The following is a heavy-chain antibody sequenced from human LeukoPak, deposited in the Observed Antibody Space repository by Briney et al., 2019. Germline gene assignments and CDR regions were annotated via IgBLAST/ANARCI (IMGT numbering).Heavy chain of an antibody. Sequence: ASVKVSCKASGYTFTDYYMHWVRQAPGQGLEWMGWINPDSGDTYYAQKFQGRVTMTRDTSISTAYMELSRLRSDDTAVYYCAREIPVYCSGGSCYLWGQGTLVTVSS. CDR2: INPDSGDT. V-gene: IGHV1-2*02. D-gene: IGHD2-15*01. J-gene: IGHJ4*02. CDR3: AREIPVYCSGGSCYL. CDR1: GYTFTDYY.